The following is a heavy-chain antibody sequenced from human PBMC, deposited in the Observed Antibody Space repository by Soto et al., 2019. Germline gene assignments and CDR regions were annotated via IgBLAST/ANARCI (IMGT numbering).Heavy chain of an antibody. CDR2: IHPSGVN. V-gene: IGHV4-34*01. J-gene: IGHJ4*02. D-gene: IGHD5-18*01. CDR1: GGSVSGYY. CDR3: ARGQDSAKIGY. Sequence: PSETLSLTCAVHGGSVSGYYWTWIRQPPGKGLEWIGEIHPSGVNNYNASLSSRAAMSLDSSKNQFSLTLTSIIVADTAVYYCARGQDSAKIGYWGPGTLVTVSS.